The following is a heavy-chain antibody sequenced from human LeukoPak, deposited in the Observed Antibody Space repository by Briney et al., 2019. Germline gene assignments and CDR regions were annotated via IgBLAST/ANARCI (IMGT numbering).Heavy chain of an antibody. CDR3: ARDRYDSGGIYMDV. Sequence: GGSLRLSCAASGFTFSSYSMNWVRQAPGKGLEWVSSISSSSSYIYYADSVKGRFTISRDNAKNSLYLQMNSLRAEDTAVYYCARDRYDSGGIYMDVWGKGTAVTISS. V-gene: IGHV3-21*01. J-gene: IGHJ6*03. CDR2: ISSSSSYI. D-gene: IGHD1-26*01. CDR1: GFTFSSYS.